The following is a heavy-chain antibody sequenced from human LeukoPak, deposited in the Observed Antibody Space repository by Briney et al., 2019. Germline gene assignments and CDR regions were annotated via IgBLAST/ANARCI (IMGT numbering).Heavy chain of an antibody. D-gene: IGHD4-17*01. CDR2: IIPIFGTA. J-gene: IGHJ4*02. CDR1: GYTFTSYA. Sequence: ASVKVSCKASGYTFTSYAIGWVRQAPGQGLEWMGRIIPIFGTANYAQKFQGRVTITTDESTSTAYMELSSLRSEDTAVYYCARNTDYGDYVYPDYWGQGTLVTVSS. V-gene: IGHV1-69*05. CDR3: ARNTDYGDYVYPDY.